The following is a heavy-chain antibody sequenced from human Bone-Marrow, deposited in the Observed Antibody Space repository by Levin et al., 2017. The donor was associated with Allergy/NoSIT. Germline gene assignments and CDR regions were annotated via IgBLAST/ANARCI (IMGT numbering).Heavy chain of an antibody. J-gene: IGHJ5*02. CDR3: ARDRSDYDFYSPTENWFDP. V-gene: IGHV1-69*13. Sequence: ASVKVSCKASGGTFSSYAISWVRQAPGQGLEWMGGIIPIFGTANYAQKFQGRVTITADESTSTAYMELTSLRSEDTAVYYCARDRSDYDFYSPTENWFDPWGQGTLVTVSS. CDR2: IIPIFGTA. CDR1: GGTFSSYA. D-gene: IGHD3-3*01.